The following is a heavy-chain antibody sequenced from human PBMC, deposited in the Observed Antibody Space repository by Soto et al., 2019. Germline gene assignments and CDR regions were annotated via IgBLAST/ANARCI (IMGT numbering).Heavy chain of an antibody. V-gene: IGHV1-69*02. D-gene: IGHD3-10*01. J-gene: IGHJ4*02. Sequence: QVQLVQSGAEVKRPGSSVKVSCKASGDTFTFYSINWVRQAPGLGLEWMGRINPILSMSNYAQRFQGRVTXTXAKXTSTAYMELSSLRSEDTAIYYCASSYGSGYRAFDYWGQGALVTVSS. CDR1: GDTFTFYS. CDR3: ASSYGSGYRAFDY. CDR2: INPILSMS.